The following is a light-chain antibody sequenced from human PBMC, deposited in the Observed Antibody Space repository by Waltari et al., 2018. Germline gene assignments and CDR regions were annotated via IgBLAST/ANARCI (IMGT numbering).Light chain of an antibody. Sequence: DIQMTQSPSSLSASVGDRVTITCQASQDIRKNLNWFQQKPGKAPQVLIFDASNSQAPVPSRFSGSGSGTDFAFSISSLQPEDIGTYYCQQYGNVPLTFGGGTRVEIK. CDR3: QQYGNVPLT. CDR2: DAS. V-gene: IGKV1-33*01. CDR1: QDIRKN. J-gene: IGKJ4*01.